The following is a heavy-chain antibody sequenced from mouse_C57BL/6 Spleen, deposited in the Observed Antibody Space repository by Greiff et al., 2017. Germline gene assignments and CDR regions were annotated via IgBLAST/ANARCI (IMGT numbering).Heavy chain of an antibody. D-gene: IGHD1-1*01. V-gene: IGHV5-16*01. J-gene: IGHJ2*01. CDR2: INYDGSST. Sequence: EVKLVESEGGLVQPGSSMKLSCTASGFTFSDYYMAWVRQVPEKGLEWVANINYDGSSTYYLDSLKSRFIISRDNAKNILYLQMSSLKSEDTATYYCARKDYGFDYWGQGTTLTVSS. CDR3: ARKDYGFDY. CDR1: GFTFSDYY.